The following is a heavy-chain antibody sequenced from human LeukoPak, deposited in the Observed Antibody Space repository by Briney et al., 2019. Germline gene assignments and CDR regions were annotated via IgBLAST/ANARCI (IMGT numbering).Heavy chain of an antibody. CDR3: SRAYSSGHRFDY. CDR2: ISVSSSSI. CDR1: GFTFGSYS. D-gene: IGHD6-25*01. V-gene: IGHV3-48*01. Sequence: GGSLRLSCAASGFTFGSYSMNWVRQAPGKGLEWVSYISVSSSSIYYADSVKGRFTISRDDAKNSLYLQMNSLRAEDTAVYYCSRAYSSGHRFDYWGQGTLVTVSS. J-gene: IGHJ4*02.